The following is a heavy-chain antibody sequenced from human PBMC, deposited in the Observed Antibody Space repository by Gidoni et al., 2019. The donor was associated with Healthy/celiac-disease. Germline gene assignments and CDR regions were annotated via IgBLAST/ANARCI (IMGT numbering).Heavy chain of an antibody. Sequence: QVQLVQSAAAVKKPGASVKVSCKVSGYTLTELSMHWVRQAPGKGLEWMGGFDPEDGETIYAQKFQGRVTMTEDTSTDTAYMELSSLRSEDTAVYYCATVGGRWFGELLYGFWFDPWGQGTLVTVSS. J-gene: IGHJ5*02. D-gene: IGHD3-10*01. CDR2: FDPEDGET. V-gene: IGHV1-24*01. CDR1: GYTLTELS. CDR3: ATVGGRWFGELLYGFWFDP.